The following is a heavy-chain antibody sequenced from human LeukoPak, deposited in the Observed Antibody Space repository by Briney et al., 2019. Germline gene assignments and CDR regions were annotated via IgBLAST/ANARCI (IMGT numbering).Heavy chain of an antibody. J-gene: IGHJ4*02. CDR3: ASSGWYGDYFDY. Sequence: ASVKVSCKASGYTLTSYGISWVRQAPGQGLEWMGWISAYNGNTNYAQKLQGRVTMTTDTSTSTAYMELRSLRSDDTAVYYCASSGWYGDYFDYWGQGTLVTVSS. D-gene: IGHD6-19*01. CDR2: ISAYNGNT. V-gene: IGHV1-18*01. CDR1: GYTLTSYG.